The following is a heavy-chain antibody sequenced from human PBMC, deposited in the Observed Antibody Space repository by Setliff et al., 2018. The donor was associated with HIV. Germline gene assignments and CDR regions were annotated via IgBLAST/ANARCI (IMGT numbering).Heavy chain of an antibody. Sequence: SETLSLTCIVSGGSITSSGYNWNWIRQHPGKGLEWIGYIYSSGRTSYNPSLQSRVSISIDTSKNQFSLKLDSVIAADTAVYYCARDEVRYYSGSESVRAGMDVWGQGAAVTVSS. CDR3: ARDEVRYYSGSESVRAGMDV. J-gene: IGHJ6*02. CDR1: GGSITSSGYN. CDR2: IYSSGRT. D-gene: IGHD3-10*01. V-gene: IGHV4-31*03.